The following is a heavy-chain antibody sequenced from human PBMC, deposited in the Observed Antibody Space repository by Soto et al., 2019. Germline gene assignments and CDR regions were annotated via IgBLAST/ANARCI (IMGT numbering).Heavy chain of an antibody. CDR2: ISSSSSYI. V-gene: IGHV3-21*01. CDR1: GFTFSSYS. CDR3: AREERITMIVVVTPPGY. J-gene: IGHJ4*02. Sequence: GGSLRLSCAASGFTFSSYSMNWVRQAPGKGLEWVSSISSSSSYIYYADSVKGRFTISRDNAKNSLYLQMNSLRAEDTAVYYCAREERITMIVVVTPPGYWGQGTLDTVSS. D-gene: IGHD3-22*01.